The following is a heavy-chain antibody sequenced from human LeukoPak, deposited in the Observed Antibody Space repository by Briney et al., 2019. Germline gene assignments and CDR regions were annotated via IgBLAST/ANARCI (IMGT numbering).Heavy chain of an antibody. Sequence: SETLSLTCTVSGGSISSSSYYWGWIRQPPGKGLEWIGSIYYSGNTYYNPSLKSRVTISVDTSKNQFSLKLSSVTAADTAVYYCARVAREFRRIAVAGTAYYYYMDVWGKGTTVTVSS. CDR3: ARVAREFRRIAVAGTAYYYYMDV. V-gene: IGHV4-39*07. CDR1: GGSISSSSYY. CDR2: IYYSGNT. D-gene: IGHD6-19*01. J-gene: IGHJ6*03.